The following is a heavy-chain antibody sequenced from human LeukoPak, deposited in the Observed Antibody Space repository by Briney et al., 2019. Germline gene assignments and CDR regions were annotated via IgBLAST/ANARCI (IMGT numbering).Heavy chain of an antibody. J-gene: IGHJ4*02. CDR1: GGSISSGSYY. Sequence: SQTLSLTCTVSGGSISSGSYYWSWIRQPAGRGLEWIGCIYTSGSTNYNPSLKSRVTISVDTSKNQFSLKLSSVTAADTAVYYCARGGKASEDYWGQGTLVTVSS. CDR2: IYTSGST. CDR3: ARGGKASEDY. D-gene: IGHD3-16*01. V-gene: IGHV4-61*02.